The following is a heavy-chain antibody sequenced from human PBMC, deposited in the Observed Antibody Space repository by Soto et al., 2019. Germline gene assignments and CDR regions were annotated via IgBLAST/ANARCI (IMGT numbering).Heavy chain of an antibody. Sequence: GGSLRLSCAASGFTFSSYGMHWVRQAPGKGLEWVAVISYDGSNKYYADSVKGRFTISRDNSKNTLYLQMNSLRAEDTAVYYCAKDRGNVLRFLEWLLHWDFDYWGQGT. D-gene: IGHD3-3*01. CDR1: GFTFSSYG. V-gene: IGHV3-30*18. J-gene: IGHJ4*02. CDR2: ISYDGSNK. CDR3: AKDRGNVLRFLEWLLHWDFDY.